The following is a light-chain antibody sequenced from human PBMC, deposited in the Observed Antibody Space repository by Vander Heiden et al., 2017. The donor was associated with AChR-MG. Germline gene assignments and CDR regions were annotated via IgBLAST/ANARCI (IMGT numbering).Light chain of an antibody. CDR1: KLGDKY. CDR3: QAWDSSTSV. CDR2: QDS. Sequence: SYELTQPPSVSVSPGQTAGITCSGDKLGDKYACWYQQKPGQSPGRGIYQDSKRPSGMPERFSGSNSGKTASLTIRGTQAMEEADEYCQAWDSSTSVVGTGPKVTVL. V-gene: IGLV3-1*01. J-gene: IGLJ1*01.